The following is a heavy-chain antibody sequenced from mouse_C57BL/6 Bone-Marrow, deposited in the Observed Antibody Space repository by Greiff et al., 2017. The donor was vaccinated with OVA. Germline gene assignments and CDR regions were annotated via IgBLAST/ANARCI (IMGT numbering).Heavy chain of an antibody. J-gene: IGHJ4*01. V-gene: IGHV3-6*01. CDR3: ARAGLSGALDY. CDR1: GYSITSGYY. Sequence: EVQVVESGPGLVKPSQSLSLTCSVTGYSITSGYYWHWIRQFPGNKLEWMCYINYDGRSNYNPSLKNRIASTRDTSSNQLFMKLNSVTTEDTATYYCARAGLSGALDYWGQGTSVTVSS. CDR2: INYDGRS.